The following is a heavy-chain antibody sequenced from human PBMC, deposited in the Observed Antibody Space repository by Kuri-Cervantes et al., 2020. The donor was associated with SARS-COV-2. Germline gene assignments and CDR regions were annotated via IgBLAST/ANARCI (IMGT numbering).Heavy chain of an antibody. D-gene: IGHD2-21*01. V-gene: IGHV3-30*04. J-gene: IGHJ4*02. CDR1: GFTFGSYA. Sequence: GGSLRLSCAASGFTFGSYAMAWVRQAPGKGLEWVAMISSDGSNKNYADSVKGRFTISRDNSKNTLYLQINSLRTEDTAVFYCARARVGVFDFWGQGALVTVSS. CDR3: ARARVGVFDF. CDR2: ISSDGSNK.